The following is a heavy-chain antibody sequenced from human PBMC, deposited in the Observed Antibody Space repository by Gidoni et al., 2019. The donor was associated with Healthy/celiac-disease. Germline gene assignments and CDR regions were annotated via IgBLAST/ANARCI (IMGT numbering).Heavy chain of an antibody. CDR1: GGSISSGSYY. V-gene: IGHV4-61*02. CDR3: ASLRYFEGSGFDP. D-gene: IGHD3-9*01. CDR2: IYTSGST. Sequence: QVQLQESGPGLVKPSQTLSLTCTVSGGSISSGSYYWSWIRQPAGKGLEWIGRIYTSGSTNYNPSLKSRVTISVDTSKNQFSLKLSSVTAADTAVYYCASLRYFEGSGFDPWGQGTLVTVSS. J-gene: IGHJ5*02.